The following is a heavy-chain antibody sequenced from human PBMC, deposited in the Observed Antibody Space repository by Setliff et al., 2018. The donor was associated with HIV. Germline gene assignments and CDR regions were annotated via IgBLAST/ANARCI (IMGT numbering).Heavy chain of an antibody. V-gene: IGHV3-15*01. CDR1: GFTFNNAW. D-gene: IGHD2-21*01. CDR3: ATDNGPSYSMDI. Sequence: GGSLRLSCVASGFTFNNAWMNWVRQAPGKGLEWLGRIKKSSDGGKTDYASPVKGRFTISRDDSKTTLYLQMNSLKTDDTGVYFCATDNGPSYSMDIWGQGTTVTVSS. CDR2: IKKSSDGGKT. J-gene: IGHJ6*02.